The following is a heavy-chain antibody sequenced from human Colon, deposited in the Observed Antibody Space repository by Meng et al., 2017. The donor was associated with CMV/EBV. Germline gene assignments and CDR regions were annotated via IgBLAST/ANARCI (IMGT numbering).Heavy chain of an antibody. J-gene: IGHJ4*02. CDR3: ASLSGGDFDY. CDR2: INPITGGT. CDR1: GYTFPGYL. V-gene: IGHV1-2*02. Sequence: VPLGGSGAEVKKPGASLKVSCKASGYTFPGYLMYWVRQAPGQGLEWLGVINPITGGTNYAQKFQGRVTMTRDTSMNTAYMELSRLRSDDTAVYYCASLSGGDFDYWGQGTLVTVSS. D-gene: IGHD1-26*01.